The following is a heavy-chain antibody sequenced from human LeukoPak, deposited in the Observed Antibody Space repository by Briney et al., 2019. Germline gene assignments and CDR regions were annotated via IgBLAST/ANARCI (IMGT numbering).Heavy chain of an antibody. J-gene: IGHJ3*01. CDR1: GFTYSTYT. Sequence: GGSLRLSWAASGFTYSTYTMTCVRQAPGKGLEWVSGISGTLPSSVTTYHADSVKCPFTISSDNSKDRLYVKMTRLRAEDTAVFYCARAVGYGFGWGYGFDVWGQGTVVTVSS. V-gene: IGHV3-23*01. CDR2: ISGTLPSSVTT. D-gene: IGHD6-19*01. CDR3: ARAVGYGFGWGYGFDV.